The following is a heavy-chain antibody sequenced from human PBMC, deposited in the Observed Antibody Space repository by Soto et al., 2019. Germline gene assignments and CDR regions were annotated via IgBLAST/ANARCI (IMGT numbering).Heavy chain of an antibody. J-gene: IGHJ6*02. CDR1: GSTFSSYW. Sequence: PGGSLRLSCAASGSTFSSYWMSWVRQAPGKGLEWVANIKQDGSEKYYVDSVKGRFTISRDNAKNSLYLQMNSLRAEDTAVYYCARHWNYVPYYYYGMDVWGQGTTVTVSS. D-gene: IGHD1-7*01. V-gene: IGHV3-7*03. CDR3: ARHWNYVPYYYYGMDV. CDR2: IKQDGSEK.